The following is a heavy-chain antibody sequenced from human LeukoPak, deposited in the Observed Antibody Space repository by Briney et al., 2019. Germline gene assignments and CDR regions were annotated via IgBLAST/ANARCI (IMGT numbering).Heavy chain of an antibody. D-gene: IGHD1-26*01. V-gene: IGHV3-23*01. CDR1: GFTFSNYA. J-gene: IGHJ5*02. CDR2: SGSGGNT. Sequence: GGSLRLSCAASGFTFSNYAMSWVRQAPGKGLEWVSASGSGGNTYYADSVKGRFTTSRDNSKNTLYLQMNSLRAEDTAVYYCASMGATRQFTSWGQGTLVTVSS. CDR3: ASMGATRQFTS.